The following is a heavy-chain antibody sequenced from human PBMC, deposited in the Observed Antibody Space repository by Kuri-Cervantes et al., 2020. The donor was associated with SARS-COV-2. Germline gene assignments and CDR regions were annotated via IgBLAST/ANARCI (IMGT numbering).Heavy chain of an antibody. D-gene: IGHD3-22*01. V-gene: IGHV4-31*03. CDR2: IYYSGST. CDR1: GGSISSGGYY. Sequence: LRLSCTVSGGSISSGGYYWSWIRQHPGKGLEWIGYIYYSGSTYYNPSLKSRVTISVDTSKIQFSLKLSSVTAADTAVYYCASTTKSYYDSTRVAYWGQGTLVTVSS. CDR3: ASTTKSYYDSTRVAY. J-gene: IGHJ4*02.